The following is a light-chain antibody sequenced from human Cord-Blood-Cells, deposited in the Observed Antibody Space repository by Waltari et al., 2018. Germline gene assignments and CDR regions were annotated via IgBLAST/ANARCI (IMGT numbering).Light chain of an antibody. CDR2: EGS. J-gene: IGLJ2*01. CDR1: SRSVGGYNL. V-gene: IGLV2-23*01. CDR3: CSYAGSSTVV. Sequence: QSALTQPASVSGSPGQSITISCTGTSRSVGGYNLVSWYQQHPGKAPKLMIYEGSKRPSGVSNRFSGSKSGNTASLTISGLQAEDEADYYCCSYAGSSTVVFGGGTKLTVL.